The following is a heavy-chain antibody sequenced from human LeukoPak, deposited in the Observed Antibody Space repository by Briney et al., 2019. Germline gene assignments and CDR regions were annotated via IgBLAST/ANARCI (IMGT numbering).Heavy chain of an antibody. CDR3: ASLQEETAAGDSFDY. V-gene: IGHV3-7*01. D-gene: IGHD6-19*01. CDR2: IKQDGSEK. CDR1: GFTFSSYW. J-gene: IGHJ4*02. Sequence: GGSLRLSCAASGFTFSSYWMSWVRQAPGKGLQWVANIKQDGSEKYYVDSVKGRFTISRDNAKKSLYLQMNSLRAEDTAVYYCASLQEETAAGDSFDYWGQGTLVTVSS.